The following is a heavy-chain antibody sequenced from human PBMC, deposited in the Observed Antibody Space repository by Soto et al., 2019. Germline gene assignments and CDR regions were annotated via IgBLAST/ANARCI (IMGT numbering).Heavy chain of an antibody. CDR2: IYHSGST. J-gene: IGHJ4*02. Sequence: PSETLSLSCTVSGGSIGGSTYYWGWIRQPPGKGLEWIGSIYHSGSTNYNPSLKNRVTISTMSNNKFSLELSSVTAADTAVYYCTRGLFSGSYYSGGWYYFDSWGQGTMVTVSS. V-gene: IGHV4-39*07. CDR1: GGSIGGSTYY. CDR3: TRGLFSGSYYSGGWYYFDS. D-gene: IGHD1-26*01.